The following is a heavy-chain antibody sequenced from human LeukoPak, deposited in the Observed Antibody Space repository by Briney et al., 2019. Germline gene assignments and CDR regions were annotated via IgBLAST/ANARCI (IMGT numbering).Heavy chain of an antibody. V-gene: IGHV3-23*01. D-gene: IGHD3-22*01. CDR1: GFTFSNFG. CDR3: AKGSYYDSSGSSYFDY. J-gene: IGHJ4*02. CDR2: ISGSGDNT. Sequence: GGSLRLSCAASGFTFSNFGMHWVRQAPGKGLEWVSGISGSGDNTYYADSVKGRFTISRDNSKNTLYVQVNSLGTEDTAAYYCAKGSYYDSSGSSYFDYWGQGTLVTVSS.